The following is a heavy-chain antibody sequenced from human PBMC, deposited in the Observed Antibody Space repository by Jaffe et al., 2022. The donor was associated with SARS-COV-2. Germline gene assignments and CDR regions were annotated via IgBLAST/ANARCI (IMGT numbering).Heavy chain of an antibody. V-gene: IGHV4-34*01. Sequence: QVQLQQWGAGLLKPSETLSLTCAVYGGSFSGYYWSWIRQPPGKGLEWIGEINHSGSTNYNPSLKSRVTISVDTSKNQFSLKLSSVTAADTAVYYCARESTATHGWGGHHWFDPWGQGTLVTVSS. D-gene: IGHD6-25*01. CDR3: ARESTATHGWGGHHWFDP. CDR1: GGSFSGYY. J-gene: IGHJ5*02. CDR2: INHSGST.